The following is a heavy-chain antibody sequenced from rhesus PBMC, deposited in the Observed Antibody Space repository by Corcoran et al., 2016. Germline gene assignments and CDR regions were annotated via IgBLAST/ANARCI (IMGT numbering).Heavy chain of an antibody. CDR2: IYGSGSST. D-gene: IGHD6-13*01. CDR3: ARSLSPYSSWPNYFDY. J-gene: IGHJ4*01. CDR1: GGSISSSY. Sequence: QLQLQESGPGLVKPSETLSVTCAVSGGSISSSYWSWIRQAPGKGLEWIGYIYGSGSSTTYNPSLKSRVNLSVDTSQNQLALKLSSVTTADTAVYYCARSLSPYSSWPNYFDYWGQGVLVTVSS. V-gene: IGHV4-169*01.